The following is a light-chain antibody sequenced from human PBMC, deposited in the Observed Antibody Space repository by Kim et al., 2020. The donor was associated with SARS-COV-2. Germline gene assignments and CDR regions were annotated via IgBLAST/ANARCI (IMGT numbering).Light chain of an antibody. Sequence: SYELTQPPSVSVSPGQTARITCSGVALPKQFTYWYQQKPGQAPIMMISKDNERPSGIPERFSGSSSGTTVTLTISGVQAEDEADYYCQSTDSNGNYVFANGTKVTVL. CDR2: KDN. J-gene: IGLJ1*01. CDR1: ALPKQF. V-gene: IGLV3-25*03. CDR3: QSTDSNGNYV.